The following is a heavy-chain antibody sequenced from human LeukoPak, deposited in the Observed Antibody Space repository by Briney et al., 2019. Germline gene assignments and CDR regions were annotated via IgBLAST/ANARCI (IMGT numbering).Heavy chain of an antibody. CDR1: GGSISSSSYY. CDR2: IYYSGST. J-gene: IGHJ4*02. D-gene: IGHD6-13*01. V-gene: IGHV4-39*01. Sequence: SETLSLTCTVSGGSISSSSYYWGWIRQPPGKGLKWIGSIYYSGSTYYNPSLKSRVTISVDTSKNQFSLKLSSVTAADTAVYYCARLTPNSSPIRGFDYWGQGTLVIVSS. CDR3: ARLTPNSSPIRGFDY.